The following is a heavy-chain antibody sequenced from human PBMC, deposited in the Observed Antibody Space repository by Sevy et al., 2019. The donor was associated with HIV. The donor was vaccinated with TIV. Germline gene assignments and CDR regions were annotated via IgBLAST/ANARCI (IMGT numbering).Heavy chain of an antibody. D-gene: IGHD1-7*01. CDR1: GGSFSGYY. J-gene: IGHJ4*02. CDR2: INHSGST. CDR3: SGGLPLWPGHQGGTFDY. Sequence: SETLSLTCAVYGGSFSGYYWSWIRQPPGKGLEWIGEINHSGSTNYNPSLKSRVTISVDTSKNQFSLKLSSVTAADTAGYYCSGGLPLWPGHQGGTFDYWGQGTLVTVSS. V-gene: IGHV4-34*01.